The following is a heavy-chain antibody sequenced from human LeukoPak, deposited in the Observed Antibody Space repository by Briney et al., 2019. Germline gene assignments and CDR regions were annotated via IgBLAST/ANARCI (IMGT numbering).Heavy chain of an antibody. CDR2: ISSSSSYI. V-gene: IGHV3-21*01. D-gene: IGHD3-3*01. CDR3: ARVPKVTIFGVVPQGHNWFDP. CDR1: GFTFSSYS. Sequence: GGSLRLSCAASGFTFSSYSMNWLRQAPGKGLEWVSSISSSSSYIYYADSVKGRFTISRDNAKNSLYLQMNSLRAEDTAVYYCARVPKVTIFGVVPQGHNWFDPWGQGTLVTVSS. J-gene: IGHJ5*02.